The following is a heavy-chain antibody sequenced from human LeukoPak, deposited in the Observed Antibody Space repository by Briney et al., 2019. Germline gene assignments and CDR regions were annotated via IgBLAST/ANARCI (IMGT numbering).Heavy chain of an antibody. J-gene: IGHJ6*02. V-gene: IGHV1-58*02. CDR1: GFTFTSSA. CDR2: IVVGSGNT. D-gene: IGHD1-20*01. Sequence: SVKVSCKASGFTFTSSAMQWVRQARGQRLEWIGWIVVGSGNTNYAQKFQERVTITRDMPTSTAYMELSSLRSEDTAVYYCAAGASGITGIGMDVWGQGTTVTVSS. CDR3: AAGASGITGIGMDV.